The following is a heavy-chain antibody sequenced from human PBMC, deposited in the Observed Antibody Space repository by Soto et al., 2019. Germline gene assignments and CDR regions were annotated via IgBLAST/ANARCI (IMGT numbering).Heavy chain of an antibody. J-gene: IGHJ4*02. CDR1: NYSISSGYH. V-gene: IGHV4-38-2*02. CDR3: VRGKVNFDF. CDR2: IYQSGNT. Sequence: XETLSLTCIVANYSISSGYHWGWIRQPPVKGLEGIGTIYQSGNTYQNPSLKSRVILSIDTSKNQFSLNLRNVTAADTAVYYCVRGKVNFDFWGKGILVTVSS.